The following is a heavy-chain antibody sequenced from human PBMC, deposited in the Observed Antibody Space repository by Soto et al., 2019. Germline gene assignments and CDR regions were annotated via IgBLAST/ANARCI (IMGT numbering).Heavy chain of an antibody. CDR3: ANGSWRGYCSDTTCYTINY. D-gene: IGHD2-2*02. V-gene: IGHV1-8*01. J-gene: IGHJ4*01. CDR1: GYTFTSYD. Sequence: QVQLVQSGAEVKTPGASVKVSCKTSGYTFTSYDINWVRQATGQGLEWMGWMNPDSGNRGYAQKFQGRVTMTPDTSISTAYMELSGLRSDDTAMYYCANGSWRGYCSDTTCYTINYWGHGTLVTVSS. CDR2: MNPDSGNR.